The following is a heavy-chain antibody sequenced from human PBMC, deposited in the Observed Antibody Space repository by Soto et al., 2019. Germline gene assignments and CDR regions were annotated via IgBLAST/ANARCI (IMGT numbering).Heavy chain of an antibody. CDR1: GFTFSSYW. D-gene: IGHD6-19*01. CDR3: ARDRLAVAGPGMEV. J-gene: IGHJ6*02. Sequence: GSLRLSCAASGFTFSSYWMSWFRQAPGNGLEWVANIKQDGSDKYYVDSVKGRFTISRDNAKNSLYLQMNSLRAEDTAVYYCARDRLAVAGPGMEVWGQGTTVTVSS. V-gene: IGHV3-7*03. CDR2: IKQDGSDK.